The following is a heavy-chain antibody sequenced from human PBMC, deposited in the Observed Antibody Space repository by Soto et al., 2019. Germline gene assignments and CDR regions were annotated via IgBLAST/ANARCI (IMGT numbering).Heavy chain of an antibody. Sequence: QVQLVQSGAEVKKPGASVKVSCKPSGYSYTTFGISWVRQAPGQGLEWMGRMNSNSGKTDYAQKFQGRVTMNTDTFTRTAYMDLRSLTSDDTAVYFCVRDRLTVTGTKCFDYWGQGTLVTVSS. CDR1: GYSYTTFG. D-gene: IGHD4-17*01. J-gene: IGHJ4*02. CDR3: VRDRLTVTGTKCFDY. V-gene: IGHV1-18*01. CDR2: MNSNSGKT.